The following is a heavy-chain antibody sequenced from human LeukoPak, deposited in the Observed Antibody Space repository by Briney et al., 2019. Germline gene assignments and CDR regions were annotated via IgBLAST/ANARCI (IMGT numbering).Heavy chain of an antibody. CDR1: GGSISSYY. J-gene: IGHJ4*02. V-gene: IGHV4-4*07. D-gene: IGHD3-3*01. CDR3: ARVPTYYDFWSGYQPSDY. CDR2: IFTSGST. Sequence: PSETLSLTCTVSGGSISSYYWSWIRQPAGKGLEWIGRIFTSGSTNYNHSLKSRVHMSVDTSKNQFSLKLSSVTAADTAVYYCARVPTYYDFWSGYQPSDYWGQGTLVTVSS.